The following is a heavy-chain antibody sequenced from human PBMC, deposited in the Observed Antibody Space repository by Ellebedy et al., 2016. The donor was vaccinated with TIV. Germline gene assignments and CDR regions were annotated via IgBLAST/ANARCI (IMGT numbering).Heavy chain of an antibody. D-gene: IGHD3-3*01. J-gene: IGHJ4*02. CDR3: ASSGYDFWNGLYYFDY. V-gene: IGHV3-21*04. CDR2: ISSSNSYI. CDR1: GFTFSSYS. Sequence: GGSLRLSXAASGFTFSSYSMNWVRQAPGKGLEWVSSISSSNSYIYYADSVKGRFTISRDNAKNSLYLQMNSLRAEDTAVYYCASSGYDFWNGLYYFDYWGQGTLVTVSS.